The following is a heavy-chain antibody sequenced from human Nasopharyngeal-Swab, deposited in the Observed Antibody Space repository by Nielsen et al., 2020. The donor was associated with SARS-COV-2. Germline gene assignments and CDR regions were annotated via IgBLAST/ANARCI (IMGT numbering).Heavy chain of an antibody. V-gene: IGHV1-46*01. Sequence: WVRQAPGQGLEWMGIINPSGGSTSYAQKFQGRVTMTGDTSTSTVYMELSSLRSEDTAVYYCARGYSWYYYYGMDVWGQGTTVTVSS. D-gene: IGHD5-18*01. CDR2: INPSGGST. CDR3: ARGYSWYYYYGMDV. J-gene: IGHJ6*02.